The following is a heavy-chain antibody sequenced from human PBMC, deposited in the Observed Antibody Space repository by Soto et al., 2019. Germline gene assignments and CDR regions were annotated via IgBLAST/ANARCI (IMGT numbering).Heavy chain of an antibody. CDR3: ASGFADYSNLDL. Sequence: QAQLVQSGAAVKKPGASVKISCKDSGYTFTTYALHRLRQAPVQQGKRLGWLGRITACNGKTTNSQKCQDCVTSTRDAYATTAYMERSRLTSEDTAVYYCASGFADYSNLDLWGQGTMVTVSS. V-gene: IGHV1-3*01. D-gene: IGHD6-13*01. CDR1: GYTFTTYA. J-gene: IGHJ5*02. CDR2: ITACNGKT.